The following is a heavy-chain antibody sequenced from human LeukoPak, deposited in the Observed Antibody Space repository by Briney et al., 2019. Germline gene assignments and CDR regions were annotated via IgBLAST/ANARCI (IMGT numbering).Heavy chain of an antibody. CDR3: ARVIWHHHMDV. V-gene: IGHV3-48*03. J-gene: IGHJ6*02. Sequence: GGSLRLSCAVSGFTFSSYEMNWVRQAPGKGLEWVSYISSSGSTIYYADSVKGRFTISRDNAKNSLYLQMNSLRAEDTAVYYCARVIWHHHMDVWGQGTTVTVSS. CDR2: ISSSGSTI. D-gene: IGHD2-21*01. CDR1: GFTFSSYE.